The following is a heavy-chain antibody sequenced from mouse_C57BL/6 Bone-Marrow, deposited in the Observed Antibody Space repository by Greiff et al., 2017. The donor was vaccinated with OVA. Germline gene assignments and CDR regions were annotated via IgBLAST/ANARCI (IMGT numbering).Heavy chain of an antibody. D-gene: IGHD2-4*01. CDR1: GFNIKNTY. CDR3: APRLYYDYDGFAY. V-gene: IGHV14-3*01. J-gene: IGHJ3*01. CDR2: IDPANGNT. Sequence: VQLQQSVAELVRPGASVKLSCTASGFNIKNTYMHWVKQRPEQGLEWIGRIDPANGNTKYAPKFQGKATITADTSSNTAYLQLSSLTSEDTAIYYCAPRLYYDYDGFAYWGQGTLVTVSA.